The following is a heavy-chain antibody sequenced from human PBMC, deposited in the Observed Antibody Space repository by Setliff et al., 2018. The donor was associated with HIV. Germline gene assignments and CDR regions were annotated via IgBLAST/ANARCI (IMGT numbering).Heavy chain of an antibody. CDR3: GRQAWDHQSSGYFVDY. D-gene: IGHD6-19*01. CDR1: GDSISSDFY. CDR2: IYQTGST. V-gene: IGHV4-38-2*02. Sequence: SETLSLTCTVSGDSISSDFYWGWIQQPPGKGLEWIGSIYQTGSTNYNPSLKSRVTVSLDMSKNQFSLKLTSVTAADTAVYYCGRQAWDHQSSGYFVDYWGQGTLVTVSS. J-gene: IGHJ4*02.